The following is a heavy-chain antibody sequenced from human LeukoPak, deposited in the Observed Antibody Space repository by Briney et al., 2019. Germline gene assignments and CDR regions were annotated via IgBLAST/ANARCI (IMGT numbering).Heavy chain of an antibody. V-gene: IGHV4-59*11. CDR2: IYYSGST. D-gene: IGHD3-22*01. CDR3: ARDTPAQTYYYDSSGYGYFDY. Sequence: SETLSLTCTVSGGSISSHYWGWIRQPPGKGLEWIGYIYYSGSTNYNPSLKSRVTISVDTSKNQFSLKLSSVTAADTAVYYCARDTPAQTYYYDSSGYGYFDYWGQGTLVTVSS. CDR1: GGSISSHY. J-gene: IGHJ4*02.